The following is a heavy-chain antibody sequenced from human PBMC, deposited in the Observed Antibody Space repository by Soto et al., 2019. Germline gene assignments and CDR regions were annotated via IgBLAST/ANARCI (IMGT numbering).Heavy chain of an antibody. D-gene: IGHD6-13*01. CDR2: IYHRGNT. CDR1: GGSISDAHW. Sequence: QVQLRESGPGLVKPSETLSLTCVVSGGSISDAHWWSWVRQTPVKGLEWIGEIYHRGNTNYHPSLKGRVAISINTSENHFSLTLTSVTAADTAAYYFSRVGLTALAAAGTPGNSFAPWGQGTLVTVSS. V-gene: IGHV4-4*02. CDR3: SRVGLTALAAAGTPGNSFAP. J-gene: IGHJ5*02.